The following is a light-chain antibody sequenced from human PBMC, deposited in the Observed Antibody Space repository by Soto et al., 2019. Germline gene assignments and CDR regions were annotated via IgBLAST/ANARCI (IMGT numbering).Light chain of an antibody. Sequence: EIVLTQSPGTLSLSPGERATLSCRASQTVSSNYLAWSQQKPGQAPRPLIYRTSNRATGIPDRFSGSGSGTDFTLTISRLEPEDFAVYWCQQYDSSPRTFGQGTKVDIK. CDR1: QTVSSNY. V-gene: IGKV3-20*01. CDR2: RTS. J-gene: IGKJ1*01. CDR3: QQYDSSPRT.